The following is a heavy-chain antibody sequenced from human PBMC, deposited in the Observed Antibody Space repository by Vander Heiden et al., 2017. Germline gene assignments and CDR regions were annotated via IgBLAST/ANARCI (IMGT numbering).Heavy chain of an antibody. Sequence: EVQLLESGGGLVQPGGSLRLSCAASGFTFSSYAMSWVRRAPGKGLGWVSAISGSGGSTYYADSVKGRFTISRDNSKNTLYLQMNSLRAEDTAVYYCAKPVVKYYYDSSGYYDYWGQGTLVTVSS. CDR3: AKPVVKYYYDSSGYYDY. CDR2: ISGSGGST. J-gene: IGHJ4*02. V-gene: IGHV3-23*01. CDR1: GFTFSSYA. D-gene: IGHD3-22*01.